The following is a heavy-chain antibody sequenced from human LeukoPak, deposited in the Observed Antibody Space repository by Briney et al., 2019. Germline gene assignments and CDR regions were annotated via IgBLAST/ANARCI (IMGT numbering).Heavy chain of an antibody. Sequence: SETLSLTCTVSGGSISTNSYYWGWIRQPPGKGLKWIGSIYYSGSTYYNPSLKSRVTISVDTSKNQFSLKLSSVTAADTAVYYCARGGIPDCSGGSCYSYFDYWGQGTLVTVSS. J-gene: IGHJ4*02. V-gene: IGHV4-39*07. D-gene: IGHD2-15*01. CDR2: IYYSGST. CDR3: ARGGIPDCSGGSCYSYFDY. CDR1: GGSISTNSYY.